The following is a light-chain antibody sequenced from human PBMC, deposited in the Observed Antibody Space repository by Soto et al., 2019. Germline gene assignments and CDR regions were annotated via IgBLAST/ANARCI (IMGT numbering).Light chain of an antibody. CDR3: CSYAGSSTYV. CDR2: EGS. J-gene: IGLJ1*01. Sequence: QSALTQPASVSGSPGQSITISCTGTSSDVGIYNLVSWYQQHPGKAPKLMIYEGSKRPSGVSNRFSGSKSGNTASLTISIRQAEDEADYYCCSYAGSSTYVFGTGTKLTVL. V-gene: IGLV2-23*01. CDR1: SSDVGIYNL.